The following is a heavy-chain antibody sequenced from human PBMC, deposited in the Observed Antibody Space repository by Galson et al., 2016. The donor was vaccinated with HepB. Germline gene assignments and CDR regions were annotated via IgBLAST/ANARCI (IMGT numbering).Heavy chain of an antibody. Sequence: LRLSCAASGFTFSSYDMHWVRQATGKGLEWVSGIGTAGDTYYPGSVKGRFTISREDAKNSLYLQMNSLRAGDTAVYYCATSVYGDYRFDDWYFDLWGRGTLVTVSS. D-gene: IGHD4-17*01. V-gene: IGHV3-13*04. J-gene: IGHJ2*01. CDR1: GFTFSSYD. CDR2: IGTAGDT. CDR3: ATSVYGDYRFDDWYFDL.